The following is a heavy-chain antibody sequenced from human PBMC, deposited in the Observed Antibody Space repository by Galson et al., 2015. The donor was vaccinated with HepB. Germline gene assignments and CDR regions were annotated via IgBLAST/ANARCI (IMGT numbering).Heavy chain of an antibody. D-gene: IGHD3-10*01. CDR1: GFTFSNYW. CDR2: ISSDGSST. CDR3: TTEGPYGSGSYTLTDAFDI. J-gene: IGHJ3*02. Sequence: SLRLSCAASGFTFSNYWMHWVRQAPGKGLVWVSRISSDGSSTSYAGSVRGRFTISRDNAKNTLYLQMNSLRAEDTAVYYCTTEGPYGSGSYTLTDAFDIWGQGTMVTVSS. V-gene: IGHV3-74*01.